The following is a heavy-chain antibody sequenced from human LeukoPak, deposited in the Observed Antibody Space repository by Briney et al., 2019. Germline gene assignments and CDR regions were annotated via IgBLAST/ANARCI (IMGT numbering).Heavy chain of an antibody. CDR3: AKSFRVAATPNDY. CDR2: ISGSGGST. V-gene: IGHV3-23*01. J-gene: IGHJ4*02. CDR1: GFTFSSYA. D-gene: IGHD2-15*01. Sequence: GGSLRLSCAASGFTFSSYAMSWVRQAPGKGLEWVSAISGSGGSTYYADPVRGRFTISRDNSKNTLYLQMNSLRAEDTAVYYCAKSFRVAATPNDYWGQGTLVTVSS.